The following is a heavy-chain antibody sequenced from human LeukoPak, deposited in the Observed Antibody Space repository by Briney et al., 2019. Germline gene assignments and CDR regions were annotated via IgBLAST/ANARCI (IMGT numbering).Heavy chain of an antibody. CDR3: ARVVMKQYCRSASCSQYYYYYYYMDV. CDR1: GFTFSSDW. CDR2: IKHDGSEK. J-gene: IGHJ6*03. Sequence: GGSLRLSCVASGFTFSSDWMNWVRQAPGNGLEWVASIKHDGSEKYYMDSVKGRFTISRDNAKKSMYLQMNSLRAEDTAVYYCARVVMKQYCRSASCSQYYYYYYYMDVWGKGTTVTVSS. D-gene: IGHD2-2*01. V-gene: IGHV3-7*01.